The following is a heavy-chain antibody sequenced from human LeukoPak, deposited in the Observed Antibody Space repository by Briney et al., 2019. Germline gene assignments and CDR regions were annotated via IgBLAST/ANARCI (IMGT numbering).Heavy chain of an antibody. Sequence: ASVKVSCKASGYTFTSYATHWVRQAPGQRLEWMGWINAGNGNTKYSQKFQGRVTITRDTSASTAYMELSSLRSEDTAVYYCARDPRDTAMVDDAFDIWGQGTMVTVSS. CDR1: GYTFTSYA. CDR2: INAGNGNT. CDR3: ARDPRDTAMVDDAFDI. V-gene: IGHV1-3*01. J-gene: IGHJ3*02. D-gene: IGHD5-18*01.